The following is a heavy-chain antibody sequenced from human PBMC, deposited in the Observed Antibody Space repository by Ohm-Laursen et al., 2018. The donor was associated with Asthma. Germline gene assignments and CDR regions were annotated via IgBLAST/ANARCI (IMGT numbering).Heavy chain of an antibody. J-gene: IGHJ3*02. Sequence: SLRLSCSASGFTFSSYSMNWVRQAPGKGLEWVSSISSSSSYIYYADSVKGRFTISRDNAKNSLYLQMNSLRAEDTAVYYCAREPYSGSYYGDAFDIWGQGTMVTVSS. CDR2: ISSSSSYI. D-gene: IGHD1-26*01. CDR1: GFTFSSYS. V-gene: IGHV3-21*01. CDR3: AREPYSGSYYGDAFDI.